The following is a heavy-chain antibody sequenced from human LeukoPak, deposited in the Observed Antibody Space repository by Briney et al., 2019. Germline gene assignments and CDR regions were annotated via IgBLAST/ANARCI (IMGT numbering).Heavy chain of an antibody. CDR1: GYTFTSYY. D-gene: IGHD3-10*01. J-gene: IGHJ4*02. Sequence: ASVKVSCKASGYTFTSYYMHWVRQAPGQGLEWMGIINPSGGSTSYAQKFQGRVTMTRDMSTSTVYMELSSLRSEDTAVYYCARDGGWFGELYYFDYWGQGTLVTVSS. CDR3: ARDGGWFGELYYFDY. V-gene: IGHV1-46*01. CDR2: INPSGGST.